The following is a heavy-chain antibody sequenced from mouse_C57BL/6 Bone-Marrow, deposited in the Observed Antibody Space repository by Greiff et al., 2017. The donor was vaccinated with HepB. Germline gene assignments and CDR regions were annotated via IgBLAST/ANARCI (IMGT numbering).Heavy chain of an antibody. CDR2: IYPSDSET. D-gene: IGHD2-4*01. Sequence: VQLQQPGAELVRPGSSVKLSCKASGYTFTSYWMDWVKQRPGQGLEWIGNIYPSDSETHYNQKFKDKATLTVDKSSSTAYMQLSSLTSEDSAVYYCARWDYYDYDGGFAYWGQGTLVTVSA. V-gene: IGHV1-61*01. CDR1: GYTFTSYW. J-gene: IGHJ3*01. CDR3: ARWDYYDYDGGFAY.